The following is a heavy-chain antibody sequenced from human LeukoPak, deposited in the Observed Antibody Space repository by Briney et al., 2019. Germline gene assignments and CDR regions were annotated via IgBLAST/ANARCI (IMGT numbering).Heavy chain of an antibody. V-gene: IGHV4-39*02. CDR1: GGSISSSISSHC. J-gene: IGHJ4*02. CDR2: ICYSGNT. Sequence: PSETLSLTCTVSGGSISSSISSHCWGWVRQPPGRGLEWIGSICYSGNTYYNPSLRSRVTMSVDTSKNQLTLKLSSVTAADTAVYYCARVGAAGTSLDYWGQGTLVTASS. CDR3: ARVGAAGTSLDY. D-gene: IGHD6-19*01.